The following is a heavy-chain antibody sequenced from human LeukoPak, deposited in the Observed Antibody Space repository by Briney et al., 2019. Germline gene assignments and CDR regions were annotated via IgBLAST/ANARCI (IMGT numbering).Heavy chain of an antibody. J-gene: IGHJ6*03. Sequence: GGSLRLSCAASGFTFSSYSMNWVRQAPGKGLEWVSSISSSGSTIYYADSVKGRFTISRDNAKNSLYLQVNSLRAEDTAVYYRARDQASRYYYGSGSPRSGYYYMDVWGKGTTVTISS. V-gene: IGHV3-48*04. CDR3: ARDQASRYYYGSGSPRSGYYYMDV. CDR1: GFTFSSYS. CDR2: ISSSGSTI. D-gene: IGHD3-10*01.